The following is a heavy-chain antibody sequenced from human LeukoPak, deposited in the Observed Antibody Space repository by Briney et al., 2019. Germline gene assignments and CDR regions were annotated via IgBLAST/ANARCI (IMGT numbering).Heavy chain of an antibody. D-gene: IGHD2/OR15-2a*01. CDR3: DIYFAGAGGRGT. CDR2: IYDGGSS. J-gene: IGHJ4*02. CDR1: GRSISIGDYH. V-gene: IGHV4-31*03. Sequence: PSDPLSLTCTVSGRSISIGDYHWSWIRQHPGEGLQWIGYIYDGGSSYYKPSLKSRVTISVDASNNQFSLKLSSVTAADTAVYYCDIYFAGAGGRGTWGQGTLVTVSS.